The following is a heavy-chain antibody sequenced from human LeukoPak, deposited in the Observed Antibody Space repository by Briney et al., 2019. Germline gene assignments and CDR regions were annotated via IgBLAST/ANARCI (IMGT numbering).Heavy chain of an antibody. Sequence: GGSLRLSCTTSGFTFGDYAVSWFRQAPGKGLEWVAVTSSDLNVKLYADSVKGRFTISRDNSRSTLYLQMNSLRPEDTAIYYCAREGYYGSGSPPSLYFDYWGQGTLVTVSS. CDR1: GFTFGDYA. J-gene: IGHJ4*02. CDR3: AREGYYGSGSPPSLYFDY. D-gene: IGHD3-10*01. V-gene: IGHV3-30-3*01. CDR2: TSSDLNVK.